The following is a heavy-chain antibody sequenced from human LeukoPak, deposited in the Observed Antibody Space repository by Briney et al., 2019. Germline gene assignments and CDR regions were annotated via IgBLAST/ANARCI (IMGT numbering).Heavy chain of an antibody. J-gene: IGHJ4*02. Sequence: GGSLRLSCAASGFTFSSYSMNWVRQAPGKGLEWVSSISGSSSYIYYADSVKGRFTISRDNAKNSLYLQMSSLRAEDTAVYYCARDQYQVYWGQGTLVTVSS. CDR2: ISGSSSYI. CDR3: ARDQYQVY. D-gene: IGHD4-11*01. V-gene: IGHV3-21*01. CDR1: GFTFSSYS.